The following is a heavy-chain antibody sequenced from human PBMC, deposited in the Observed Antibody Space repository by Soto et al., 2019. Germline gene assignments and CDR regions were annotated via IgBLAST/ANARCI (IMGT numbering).Heavy chain of an antibody. J-gene: IGHJ4*02. CDR3: AKDPYYDFWSGYFFDR. V-gene: IGHV3-23*01. Sequence: VRQAPGKGLKWVSAISGSGGSTYYADSVKGRFTISRDNSKNTLYLQMNSLRAEDTAVYYCAKDPYYDFWSGYFFDRWGQGTLVTVSS. CDR2: ISGSGGST. D-gene: IGHD3-3*01.